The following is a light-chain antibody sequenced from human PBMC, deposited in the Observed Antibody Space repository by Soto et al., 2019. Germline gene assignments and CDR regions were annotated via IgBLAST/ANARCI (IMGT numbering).Light chain of an antibody. J-gene: IGKJ3*01. CDR2: GAS. Sequence: EVVMTQSPATLSVSPGERATLSCRASQSVSSNLAWYQLRPGQAPRLLIYGASTRATGIPARFSGSVSGTEFTLTISSLQSEDFALYYCQQYNKWPLFTFGPVTRVDIK. V-gene: IGKV3-15*01. CDR1: QSVSSN. CDR3: QQYNKWPLFT.